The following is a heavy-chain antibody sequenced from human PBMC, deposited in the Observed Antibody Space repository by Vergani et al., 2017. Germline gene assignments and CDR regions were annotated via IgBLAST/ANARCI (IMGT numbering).Heavy chain of an antibody. V-gene: IGHV4-31*03. Sequence: QVQLQESGPGLVKPSQTLSLTCTVSGGSISSGGYYWRWLRPHPGKGLEWIGYIYYSGSTYYNPSLKSRVTISVDTSKNQFSLKLSSVTAADTAVYYCARAWRPLSGMDVWGKGTTVTVSS. CDR1: GGSISSGGYY. D-gene: IGHD3-16*02. CDR3: ARAWRPLSGMDV. CDR2: IYYSGST. J-gene: IGHJ6*03.